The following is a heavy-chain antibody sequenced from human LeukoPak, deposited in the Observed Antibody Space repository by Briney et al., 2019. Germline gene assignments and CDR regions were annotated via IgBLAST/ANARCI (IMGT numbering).Heavy chain of an antibody. D-gene: IGHD3-10*01. Sequence: GASVKVSCKASGGTFSSYAISWVRQAPGQGLEWMGGIIPIFGTANYAQKFQGRVTITADESTSTAYMELSSLRSEDTAVYYCARDLLKYGWGGAHWGQGTMVTVSS. CDR2: IIPIFGTA. CDR1: GGTFSSYA. J-gene: IGHJ3*01. CDR3: ARDLLKYGWGGAH. V-gene: IGHV1-69*13.